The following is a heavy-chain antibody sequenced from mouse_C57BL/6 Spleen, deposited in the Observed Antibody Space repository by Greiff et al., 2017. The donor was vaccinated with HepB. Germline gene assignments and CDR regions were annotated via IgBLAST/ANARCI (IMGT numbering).Heavy chain of an antibody. CDR1: GYTFTDYY. Sequence: EVQLQQSGPELVKPGASVKISCKASGYTFTDYYMNWVKQSHGKSLEWIGDINPNNGGTSYNQKFKGKATLTVDKSSSTAYMELRILTSEDSAVYYCARWNDYDGFAYWGQGTLVTVSA. V-gene: IGHV1-26*01. CDR3: ARWNDYDGFAY. D-gene: IGHD2-4*01. J-gene: IGHJ3*01. CDR2: INPNNGGT.